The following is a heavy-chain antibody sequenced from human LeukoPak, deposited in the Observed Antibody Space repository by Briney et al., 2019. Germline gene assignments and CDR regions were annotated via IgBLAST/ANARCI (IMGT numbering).Heavy chain of an antibody. CDR1: GGSISSSSYY. CDR3: ARVGCSGGSCWFDP. D-gene: IGHD2-15*01. CDR2: IYYSGST. Sequence: SETLSLTCTVSGGSISSSSYYWGWIRQPPGRGLEWIGSIYYSGSTYYNPSLKSRVTMSVDTSKNQFSLKLSSVTAADTAVYYCARVGCSGGSCWFDPWGQGTLVTVSS. J-gene: IGHJ5*02. V-gene: IGHV4-39*07.